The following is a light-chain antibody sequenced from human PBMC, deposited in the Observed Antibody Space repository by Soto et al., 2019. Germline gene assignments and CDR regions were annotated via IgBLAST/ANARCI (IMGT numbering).Light chain of an antibody. V-gene: IGKV3-11*01. Sequence: EIVLTQSPATLSLSPGERATLSCRASQSIGLAIAWYQHKPGQAPRLLIFDASQRATGIPARFRGSGSGTDFTLSISSLEPEDFAVYYCKQRTDRPPWTFGQGTQVESK. J-gene: IGKJ1*01. CDR1: QSIGLA. CDR3: KQRTDRPPWT. CDR2: DAS.